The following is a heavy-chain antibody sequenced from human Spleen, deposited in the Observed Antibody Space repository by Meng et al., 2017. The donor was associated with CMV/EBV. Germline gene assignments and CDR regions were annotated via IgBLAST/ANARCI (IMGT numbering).Heavy chain of an antibody. J-gene: IGHJ5*02. CDR1: GGSISSGSYY. V-gene: IGHV4-39*07. Sequence: SETLSLTCTVSGGSISSGSYYWAWIRQPPGRGLEWIGAIYYTGGTYYNPSLKSRVTISLDTSKNQFSLKLSSMTAADTAVYYCARDGVEGASYVVWFDPWGQGTLVTVSS. D-gene: IGHD1-26*01. CDR3: ARDGVEGASYVVWFDP. CDR2: IYYTGGT.